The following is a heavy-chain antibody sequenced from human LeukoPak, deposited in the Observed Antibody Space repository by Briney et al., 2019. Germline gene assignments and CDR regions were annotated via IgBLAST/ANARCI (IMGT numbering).Heavy chain of an antibody. CDR3: ATISKEENDFWSGYYERDAFDI. CDR1: GFTFSSYG. V-gene: IGHV3-30*02. CDR2: IRYDGSNK. J-gene: IGHJ3*02. Sequence: GGSLRLSCAASGFTFSSYGMHWVRQAPGKGLEWVAFIRYDGSNKYYADSVKGRFTISRDNSKNTLYLQMNSLRAEDTAVYYCATISKEENDFWSGYYERDAFDIWGQGTMVTVSS. D-gene: IGHD3-3*01.